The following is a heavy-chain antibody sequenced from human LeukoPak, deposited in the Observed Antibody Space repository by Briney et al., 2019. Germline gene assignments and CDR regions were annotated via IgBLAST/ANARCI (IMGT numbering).Heavy chain of an antibody. CDR3: SRESGAFSPFGY. Sequence: SETLSLTCGVSGGSISSTNWWSWVRQPPGQGLEWIGEISLSGVTNYNPSLKSRVTMSLDRSKNHLFLTLTSVTAADTAVYYCSRESGAFSPFGYWGQGTLVTVSS. D-gene: IGHD1-26*01. CDR2: ISLSGVT. V-gene: IGHV4-4*02. CDR1: GGSISSTNW. J-gene: IGHJ4*02.